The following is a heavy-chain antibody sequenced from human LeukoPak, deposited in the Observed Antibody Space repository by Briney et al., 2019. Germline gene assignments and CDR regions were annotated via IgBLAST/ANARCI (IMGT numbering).Heavy chain of an antibody. CDR1: VYTFTYYY. V-gene: IGHV1-2*02. J-gene: IGHJ4*02. D-gene: IGHD6-19*01. Sequence: GASVTVSCTASVYTFTYYYMYWVGQAPGQGGEWMGWINPNSGGSKYAQKFQGRVAMTRDTSISTVYMELSSLRSDDTAVYYCARGNSGWYLDYWGQGTLVTVSS. CDR3: ARGNSGWYLDY. CDR2: INPNSGGS.